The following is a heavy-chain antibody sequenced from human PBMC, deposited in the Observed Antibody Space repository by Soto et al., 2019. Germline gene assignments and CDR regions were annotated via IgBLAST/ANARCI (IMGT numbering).Heavy chain of an antibody. CDR2: INRDGSVT. J-gene: IGHJ4*02. CDR3: VKESRSGGSW. CDR1: GFTFIDSW. D-gene: IGHD2-15*01. V-gene: IGHV3-7*01. Sequence: EVRLVESGGGLVQPGGSLRLSCVASGFTFIDSWMTWVRQVPGKGLEWVANINRDGSVTNYVDSMGGRFTISRDNARSLVYLHMTSLRTEDTAIYYCVKESRSGGSWWGQGSLVTVSS.